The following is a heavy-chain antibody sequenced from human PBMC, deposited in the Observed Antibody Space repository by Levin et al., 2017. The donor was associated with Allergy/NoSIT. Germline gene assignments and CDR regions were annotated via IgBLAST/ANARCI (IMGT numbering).Heavy chain of an antibody. CDR1: GYTFTSYD. CDR2: MNPNSGNT. CDR3: ARDGIAVAGSSSYYYYGMDV. V-gene: IGHV1-8*01. Sequence: ASVKVSCKASGYTFTSYDINWVRQATGQGLEWMGWMNPNSGNTGYAQKFQGRVTMTRNTSISTAYMELSSLRSEDTAVYYCARDGIAVAGSSSYYYYGMDVWGQGTTVTVSS. J-gene: IGHJ6*02. D-gene: IGHD6-19*01.